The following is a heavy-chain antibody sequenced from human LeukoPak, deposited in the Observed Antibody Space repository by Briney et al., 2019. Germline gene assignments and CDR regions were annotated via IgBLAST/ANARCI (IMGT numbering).Heavy chain of an antibody. Sequence: GGSLRLSCAASGFTFSSYWMSWVRQAPGKGLEWVANIKQDGSEKYYVDSVKGRFTISRDNSKDTLYLQMNSLRAEDTAVYYCAKRPSDYGDYVSYFDYWGQGTLVTVSS. D-gene: IGHD4-17*01. V-gene: IGHV3-7*01. CDR3: AKRPSDYGDYVSYFDY. CDR1: GFTFSSYW. J-gene: IGHJ4*02. CDR2: IKQDGSEK.